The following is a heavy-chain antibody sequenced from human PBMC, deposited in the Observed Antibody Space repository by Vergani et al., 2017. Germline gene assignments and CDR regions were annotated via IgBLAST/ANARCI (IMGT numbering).Heavy chain of an antibody. V-gene: IGHV4-39*01. CDR1: GGSISSRNYY. CDR2: IYYSGRT. D-gene: IGHD3-16*01. Sequence: QLQLQESGPGLVRPSETLSLTCPVSGGSISSRNYYWGWIRQPPGKGLEWIGSIYYSGRTYYNPSLNSRVTISVDTSKNQFSLKLSSVTAADTAIYYFARHPAIIITFGGPGFDPWGQGTLVTVSS. J-gene: IGHJ5*02. CDR3: ARHPAIIITFGGPGFDP.